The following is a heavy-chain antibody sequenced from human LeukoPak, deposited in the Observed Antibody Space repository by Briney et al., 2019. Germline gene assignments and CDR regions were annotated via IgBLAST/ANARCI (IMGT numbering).Heavy chain of an antibody. Sequence: PSETLSLTCAVYGGSFSGYYWSWIRQPPGKGLEWIGEINHSGSTNYNPSLKSRVTISVDTSKNQFSLKLSSVTAADTAVYYCASPRGSSFGYDYWGQGTLVTVSS. CDR2: INHSGST. CDR3: ASPRGSSFGYDY. V-gene: IGHV4-34*01. J-gene: IGHJ4*02. CDR1: GGSFSGYY. D-gene: IGHD6-13*01.